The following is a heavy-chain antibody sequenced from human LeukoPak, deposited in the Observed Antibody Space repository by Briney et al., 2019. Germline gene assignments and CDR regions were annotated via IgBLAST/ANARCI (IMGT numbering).Heavy chain of an antibody. CDR1: GYSFTNYW. V-gene: IGHV5-51*01. D-gene: IGHD6-13*01. CDR3: ASHTTGIPAGGYYYGMDV. CDR2: IYPGDSDT. J-gene: IGHJ6*02. Sequence: GESLKISCKGFGYSFTNYWIGWVRQMSGKGLEWMGIIYPGDSDTRYSPSFQGQVTISADKSISTANLQWSSLKASDTAMYYCASHTTGIPAGGYYYGMDVWGQGTTVTVSS.